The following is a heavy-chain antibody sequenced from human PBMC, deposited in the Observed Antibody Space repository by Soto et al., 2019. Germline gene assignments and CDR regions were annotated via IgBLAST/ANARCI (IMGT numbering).Heavy chain of an antibody. V-gene: IGHV3-21*01. D-gene: IGHD6-6*01. CDR1: GFTFSSYS. J-gene: IGHJ6*02. Sequence: EVQLVESGGGLVKPGGSLRLSCAASGFTFSSYSMNWVRQAPGKGLEWVSSISSSSSYIYYADSVKGRFTISRDNAKNSLYLQMNSLRAEDTAVYYCARGRNGARPRSYYYYGMDVWGQGTTVTVSS. CDR2: ISSSSSYI. CDR3: ARGRNGARPRSYYYYGMDV.